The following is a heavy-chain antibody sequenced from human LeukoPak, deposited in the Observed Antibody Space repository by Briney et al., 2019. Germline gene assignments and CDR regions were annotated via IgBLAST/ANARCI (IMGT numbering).Heavy chain of an antibody. CDR3: ARVIRKGPYGDGGYFYFFMDV. V-gene: IGHV6-1*01. CDR1: GDIVSSNSAA. D-gene: IGHD4-17*01. Sequence: SQTLSLTCAISGDIVSSNSAAWHWFRQSPSRGLEWLGRTYYRSNLYNDYAVSVKSRITINPDTSKNQFSLQLNSVTPEDTAVYYCARVIRKGPYGDGGYFYFFMDVWGKGTTVTVSS. J-gene: IGHJ6*03. CDR2: TYYRSNLYN.